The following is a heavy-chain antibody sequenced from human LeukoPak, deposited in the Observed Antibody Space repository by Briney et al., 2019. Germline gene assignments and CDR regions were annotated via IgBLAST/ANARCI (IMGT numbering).Heavy chain of an antibody. Sequence: GGSLRLSCAASGFTFSSYGMSWVRQAPGKGLEWVSAISGSGGSTYYADSVKGRLTISRDNSKNTLYLQMNSLRAEDTDVYYCAKGSYDYVWGSYRYTAPNYFDYWGQGTLVTVSS. V-gene: IGHV3-23*01. D-gene: IGHD3-16*02. CDR3: AKGSYDYVWGSYRYTAPNYFDY. CDR2: ISGSGGST. J-gene: IGHJ4*02. CDR1: GFTFSSYG.